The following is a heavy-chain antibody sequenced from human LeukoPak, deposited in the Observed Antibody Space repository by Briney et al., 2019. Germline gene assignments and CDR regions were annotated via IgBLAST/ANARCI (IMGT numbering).Heavy chain of an antibody. CDR3: ARRSSWAFGY. V-gene: IGHV4-39*01. Sequence: PSETLSLTCTVSGGSISSSHYSWDWIRQPPGKGLQWIVSSFYSGSTYYNPSLKSRVTLSVDTSKNQFSLKLSSVTAAETAVYYCARRSSWAFGYWGQGTLVAVSS. J-gene: IGHJ4*02. D-gene: IGHD6-13*01. CDR2: SFYSGST. CDR1: GGSISSSHYS.